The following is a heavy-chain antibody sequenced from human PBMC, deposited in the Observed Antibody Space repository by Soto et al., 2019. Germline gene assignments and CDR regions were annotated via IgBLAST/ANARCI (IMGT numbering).Heavy chain of an antibody. CDR2: ISGTGGTT. CDR1: GFTFSSYA. CDR3: AKDQYSGSLGKPDY. V-gene: IGHV3-23*01. J-gene: IGHJ4*02. Sequence: EVQLLESGGGLVQPGGSLRLSCAASGFTFSSYAMSWVRQAPGKGLEWVSGISGTGGTTYYADSVKGRFTISRDNPKNTIYLQMNSLRAEDTAVYYCAKDQYSGSLGKPDYWGQGILVTVSS. D-gene: IGHD1-26*01.